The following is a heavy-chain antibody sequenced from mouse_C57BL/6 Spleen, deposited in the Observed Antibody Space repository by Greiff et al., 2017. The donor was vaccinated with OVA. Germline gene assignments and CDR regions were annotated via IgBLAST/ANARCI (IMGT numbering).Heavy chain of an antibody. D-gene: IGHD3-2*02. CDR2: IYPGDGDT. CDR1: GYAFSSSW. CDR3: ARKGGSGYSAMDY. J-gene: IGHJ4*01. Sequence: QVQLQQSGPELVKPGASVKISCKASGYAFSSSWMNWVKQRPGKGLEWIGRIYPGDGDTNYNGKFKGKATLTADKSSSTAYMQLSSLTSEDSAVYFCARKGGSGYSAMDYWGQGTSVTVSS. V-gene: IGHV1-82*01.